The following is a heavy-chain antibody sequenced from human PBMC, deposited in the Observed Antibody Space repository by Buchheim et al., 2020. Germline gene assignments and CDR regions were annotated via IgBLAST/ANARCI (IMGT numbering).Heavy chain of an antibody. CDR1: GGSISSSSYY. CDR2: IYYSGST. Sequence: QLQLQESGPGLVKPSETLSLTCTVSGGSISSSSYYWGWIRQAPGKGLEWIGSIYYSGSTYYNPSLKSRVTISVDTSKNQFSLKLSSVTAADTAVYYCARAREEYYYDSSGYYNTHWFDPWGQGTL. J-gene: IGHJ5*02. V-gene: IGHV4-39*07. D-gene: IGHD3-22*01. CDR3: ARAREEYYYDSSGYYNTHWFDP.